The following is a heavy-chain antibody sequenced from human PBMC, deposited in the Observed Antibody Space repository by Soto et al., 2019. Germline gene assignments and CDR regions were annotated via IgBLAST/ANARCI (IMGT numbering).Heavy chain of an antibody. Sequence: QVQLVQSGAEVKKPGASVKVSCKASGYTFTSYGISWVRQAPGQGLEWMGWISAYNGNTNYAQKLQGRVTMTTDTSTSTVYMELRRLRSDDTAVYYCARVDRITMVRGELSEYWGQGTLVTVSS. CDR3: ARVDRITMVRGELSEY. J-gene: IGHJ4*02. V-gene: IGHV1-18*01. CDR2: ISAYNGNT. D-gene: IGHD3-10*01. CDR1: GYTFTSYG.